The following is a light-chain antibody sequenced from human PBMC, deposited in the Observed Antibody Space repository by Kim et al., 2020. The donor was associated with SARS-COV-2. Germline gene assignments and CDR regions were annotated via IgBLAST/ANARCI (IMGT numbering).Light chain of an antibody. CDR3: QVWDSSSDHLV. Sequence: SYELTQPSSVSVAPGKTARITCGGNNIGSKSVHWYQQKPGQAPVLVIYYDSDRPSGIPERFSGSNSGNTATLTISRVEAGDEADYYCQVWDSSSDHLVFGGGTQLTVL. CDR1: NIGSKS. J-gene: IGLJ2*01. V-gene: IGLV3-21*04. CDR2: YDS.